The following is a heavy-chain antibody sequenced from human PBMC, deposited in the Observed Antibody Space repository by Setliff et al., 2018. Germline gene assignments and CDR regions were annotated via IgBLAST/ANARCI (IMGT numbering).Heavy chain of an antibody. D-gene: IGHD6-19*01. Sequence: SETLSLTCIVSGDSISGYFWSWIRQAPGKGLEWIGYIQKRGSTTTKYNPSLGSRISMSIDTSKNQFSLQLSSVSAGDTAVYYCARDQFSSGWYGPPESYFDCWGQGIQVTVSS. V-gene: IGHV4-59*01. CDR3: ARDQFSSGWYGPPESYFDC. CDR2: IQKRGSTTT. J-gene: IGHJ4*02. CDR1: GDSISGYF.